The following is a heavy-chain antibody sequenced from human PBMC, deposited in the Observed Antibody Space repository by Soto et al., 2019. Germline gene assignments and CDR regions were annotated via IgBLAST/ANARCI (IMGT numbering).Heavy chain of an antibody. CDR2: IDPSDSYT. V-gene: IGHV5-10-1*01. D-gene: IGHD6-6*01. CDR3: ASREYSSSSPRSIYYYGMDV. CDR1: GYSFTSYW. J-gene: IGHJ6*02. Sequence: GESLKISCKGSGYSFTSYWISWVRQVPGKGLEWMGRIDPSDSYTNYSPSFQGHVTISADKSISTAYLQWSSLKASDTAMYYCASREYSSSSPRSIYYYGMDVWGQGTTVTVSS.